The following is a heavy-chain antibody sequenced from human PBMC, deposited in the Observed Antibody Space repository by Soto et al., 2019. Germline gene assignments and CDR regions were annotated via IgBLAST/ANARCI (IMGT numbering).Heavy chain of an antibody. CDR3: AEDRHPDRIWPFAY. CDR1: GFAFSSNS. V-gene: IGHV3-23*01. J-gene: IGHJ4*02. Sequence: GGSLRLSCAASGFAFSSNSMTWVRQAPGKGLEWVSTFGDIDNNTFYADSVKGRFTISRAKSKNNLYLQMNAPRAEDTAIYYCAEDRHPDRIWPFAYWGRGPLVTVSS. D-gene: IGHD3-10*01. CDR2: FGDIDNNT.